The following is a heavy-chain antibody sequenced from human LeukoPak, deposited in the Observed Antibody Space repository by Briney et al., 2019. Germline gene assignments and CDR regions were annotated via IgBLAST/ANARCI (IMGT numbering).Heavy chain of an antibody. J-gene: IGHJ4*02. CDR2: IRYDGSNK. CDR3: AKARRGFGVVRDYFDY. V-gene: IGHV3-30*02. Sequence: GGSLRLSCAASGFTFSSYGIHWVRQAPGKGLEWVAFIRYDGSNKYYADSVKGRFTISRDNSKNTLYLQMNSLRAEDTAVYYCAKARRGFGVVRDYFDYWGQGTLVTVSS. D-gene: IGHD3-3*01. CDR1: GFTFSSYG.